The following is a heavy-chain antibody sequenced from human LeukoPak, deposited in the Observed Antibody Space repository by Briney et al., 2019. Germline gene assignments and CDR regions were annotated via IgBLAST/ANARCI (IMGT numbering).Heavy chain of an antibody. CDR2: IYPGDSDT. CDR3: ARQPPERYSYGTLDY. J-gene: IGHJ4*02. Sequence: GESLKISCKGSGYSFTSYWIGWVRQMPGKGLEWMGIIYPGDSDTRYSPSFQGQVTISADKSISTAYLQWSSLKASDTAMYYCARQPPERYSYGTLDYWGQGTLVTVSS. D-gene: IGHD5-18*01. V-gene: IGHV5-51*01. CDR1: GYSFTSYW.